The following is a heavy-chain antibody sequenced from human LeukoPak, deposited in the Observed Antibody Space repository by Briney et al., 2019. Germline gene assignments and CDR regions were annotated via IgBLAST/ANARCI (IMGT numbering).Heavy chain of an antibody. CDR2: MSHDGSNI. Sequence: GGSLRLSCAASGFTFNSYTLHWVRQAPGKGPEWVALMSHDGSNIFYAKSVKGRFTISRDNSKNTLYLQMNNLRAEDTAVYSCARGATNDFWSGYGWFDPWGQGTLVTVSS. CDR1: GFTFNSYT. J-gene: IGHJ5*02. V-gene: IGHV3-30-3*01. CDR3: ARGATNDFWSGYGWFDP. D-gene: IGHD3-3*01.